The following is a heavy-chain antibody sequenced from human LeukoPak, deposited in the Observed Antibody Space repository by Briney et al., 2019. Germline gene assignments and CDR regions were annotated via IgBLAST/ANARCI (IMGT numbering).Heavy chain of an antibody. Sequence: AGGSLRLSCAASGFTFSSYAMHWVRQAPGKGLEWMAVISHDGSNTYYADSVKGRFTISRDKSKNTVHLQLDSLRAEDTAVYYCAKDSYWSPISYYYGMDVWGQGTTVTVSS. V-gene: IGHV3-30*18. J-gene: IGHJ6*02. D-gene: IGHD2-8*02. CDR3: AKDSYWSPISYYYGMDV. CDR2: ISHDGSNT. CDR1: GFTFSSYA.